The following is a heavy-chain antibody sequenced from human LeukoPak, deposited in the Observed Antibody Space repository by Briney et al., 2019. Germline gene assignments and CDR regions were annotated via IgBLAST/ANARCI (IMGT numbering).Heavy chain of an antibody. V-gene: IGHV3-48*01. J-gene: IGHJ6*03. CDR2: IGTSSTTI. CDR3: ARFAAGGSYYYYMDV. CDR1: GFTFDDYA. D-gene: IGHD6-25*01. Sequence: PGRSLRLSCAASGFTFDDYAMHWVRQPPGKGLEWVSNIGTSSTTIYYTDSVKGRFTISRDNAKNSLYLQMNSLRADGTAVYYCARFAAGGSYYYYMDVWGKGTTVTVSS.